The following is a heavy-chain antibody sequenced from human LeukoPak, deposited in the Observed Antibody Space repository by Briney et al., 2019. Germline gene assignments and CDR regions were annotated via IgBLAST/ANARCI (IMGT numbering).Heavy chain of an antibody. Sequence: PSETLSLTCAVYGGSFSGYYWSWIRQPPGKGLEWIGYIYYSGSTNYNPSLKSRVTISVDTSKNQFSLKLSSVTAADTAVYYCARQTGYSSSWSFDYWGQGTLVTVSS. CDR3: ARQTGYSSSWSFDY. CDR2: IYYSGST. D-gene: IGHD6-13*01. V-gene: IGHV4-59*08. J-gene: IGHJ4*02. CDR1: GGSFSGYY.